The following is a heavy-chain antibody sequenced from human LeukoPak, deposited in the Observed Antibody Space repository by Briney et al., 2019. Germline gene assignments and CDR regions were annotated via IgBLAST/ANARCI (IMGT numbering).Heavy chain of an antibody. CDR1: GASISSDTYY. Sequence: SETLSLTCTVSGASISSDTYYWTWIRQPAGKGLEWIGRIYTSGTSNYNPSLKRRVTISVDTSRNHFSLKLTSVTAADTAVYYCARGPGGYRSPSFDYWGQGILVTVSS. J-gene: IGHJ4*02. CDR2: IYTSGTS. CDR3: ARGPGGYRSPSFDY. V-gene: IGHV4-61*02. D-gene: IGHD5-24*01.